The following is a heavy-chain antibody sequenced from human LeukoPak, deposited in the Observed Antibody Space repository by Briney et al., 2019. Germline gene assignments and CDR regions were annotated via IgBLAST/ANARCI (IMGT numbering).Heavy chain of an antibody. CDR3: ARVRGNWNAYFWFDP. CDR1: GYTFTGYY. D-gene: IGHD1-1*01. CDR2: INPNSGGT. Sequence: ASVKVSCKASGYTFTGYYMHWVRQAPGQGLEWMGWINPNSGGTNYAQKFQGRVTMTRDTSISTAYMELSRLRPDDTAVYYCARVRGNWNAYFWFDPWGQGTLVTVSS. J-gene: IGHJ5*02. V-gene: IGHV1-2*02.